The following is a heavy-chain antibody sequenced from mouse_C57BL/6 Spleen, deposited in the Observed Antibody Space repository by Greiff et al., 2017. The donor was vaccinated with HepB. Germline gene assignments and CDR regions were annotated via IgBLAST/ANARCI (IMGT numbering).Heavy chain of an antibody. J-gene: IGHJ1*03. CDR1: GFTFSDYY. CDR2: INYDGSST. CDR3: ARDGSYYSNYGWYFDV. D-gene: IGHD2-5*01. V-gene: IGHV5-16*01. Sequence: EVKLMESEGGLVQPGSSMKLSCTASGFTFSDYYMAWVRQVPEKGLEWVANINYDGSSTYYLDSLKSRFIISRDNAKNILYLQMSSLKSEDTATYYCARDGSYYSNYGWYFDVWGTGTTVTVSS.